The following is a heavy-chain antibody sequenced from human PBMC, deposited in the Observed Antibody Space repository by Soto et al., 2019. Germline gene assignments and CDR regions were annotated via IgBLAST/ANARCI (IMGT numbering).Heavy chain of an antibody. J-gene: IGHJ4*02. CDR1: GGSFSSDY. CDR2: INHRGST. CDR3: ARTSRFEY. Sequence: QVQLQQWGAGLLKPSETLSLTCAVYGGSFSSDYWSWIRQPPGKGLEWIGEINHRGSTNYNPSLKSRVTISVDTSQNQFSLKLSSVTAADTAVYYCARTSRFEYWGQGTLVTVSS. V-gene: IGHV4-34*01. D-gene: IGHD6-6*01.